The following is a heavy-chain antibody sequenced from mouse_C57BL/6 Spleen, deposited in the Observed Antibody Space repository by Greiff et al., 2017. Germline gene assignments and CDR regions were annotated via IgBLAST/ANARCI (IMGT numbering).Heavy chain of an antibody. V-gene: IGHV5-4*03. CDR2: ISDGGSYT. CDR1: GFTFSSYA. D-gene: IGHD2-4*01. CDR3: ARAGDYDRFYAMDY. J-gene: IGHJ4*01. Sequence: EVKLVESGEGLVKPGGSLKLSCAASGFTFSSYAMSWVRQTPEKRLEWVATISDGGSYTYYPDNVKGRFTISRDNAKNNLYLQMSHLKSEDTAMYYCARAGDYDRFYAMDYWGQGTSVTVSS.